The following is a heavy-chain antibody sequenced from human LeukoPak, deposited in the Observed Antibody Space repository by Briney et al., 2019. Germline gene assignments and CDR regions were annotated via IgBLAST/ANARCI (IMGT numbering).Heavy chain of an antibody. CDR2: IYYSGST. CDR3: ARGGLENGYLSNGGFDI. CDR1: GGSISGYY. D-gene: IGHD2-8*01. V-gene: IGHV4-59*01. J-gene: IGHJ3*02. Sequence: SETLSLTCTVSGGSISGYYWSWIRQPPGKGLEWIGYIYYSGSTNYNPSLKSRVTMSVDTSRNQFSLMLSSVTAADTAVYYCARGGLENGYLSNGGFDIWGQGTMVTVSS.